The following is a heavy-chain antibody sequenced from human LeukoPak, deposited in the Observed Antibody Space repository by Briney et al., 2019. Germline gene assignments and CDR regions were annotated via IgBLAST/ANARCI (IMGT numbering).Heavy chain of an antibody. Sequence: ASVKVSCKASGYTFTSYGISWVRQAPGQGLEWMGWISAYNGNTNYAQKLQGRVTMTTDTPTSTAYMELRSLRSDDTAVYYCARVGYCSSTSCYPDLWGRGTLVTVSS. CDR2: ISAYNGNT. CDR3: ARVGYCSSTSCYPDL. D-gene: IGHD2-2*03. V-gene: IGHV1-18*01. J-gene: IGHJ2*01. CDR1: GYTFTSYG.